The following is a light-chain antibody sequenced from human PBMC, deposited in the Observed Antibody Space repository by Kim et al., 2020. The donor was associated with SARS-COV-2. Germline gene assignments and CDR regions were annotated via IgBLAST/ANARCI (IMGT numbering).Light chain of an antibody. V-gene: IGLV7-43*01. CDR1: TGAVTSGYY. CDR2: TAS. CDR3: LLYYGGVWV. Sequence: QAVVTQEPSLTVSSGGTVTLTCASNTGAVTSGYYPNWFQLKPGQAPRSMIHTASGRHSWTPARFSGSLLGGKAALTLSGVQPEDEAEYYCLLYYGGVWVFGGGTQLTVL. J-gene: IGLJ3*02.